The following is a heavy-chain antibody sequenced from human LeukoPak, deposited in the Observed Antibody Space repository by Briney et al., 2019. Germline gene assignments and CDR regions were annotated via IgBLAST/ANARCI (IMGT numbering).Heavy chain of an antibody. D-gene: IGHD1-26*01. Sequence: GGSLRLSCAASGFTFSGYWMSWVRQAPGKGLEWVANIKQDGSEKYYVDSVKGRFTISRDNAKNSLYLQMNSLRAEDTAVYYCAGSGSSLFDYWGQGTLVTVSS. V-gene: IGHV3-7*01. CDR3: AGSGSSLFDY. CDR1: GFTFSGYW. CDR2: IKQDGSEK. J-gene: IGHJ4*02.